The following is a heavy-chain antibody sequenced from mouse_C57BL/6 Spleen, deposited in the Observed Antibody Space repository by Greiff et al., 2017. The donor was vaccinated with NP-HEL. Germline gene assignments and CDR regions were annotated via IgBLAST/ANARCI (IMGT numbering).Heavy chain of an antibody. D-gene: IGHD1-1*01. J-gene: IGHJ2*01. V-gene: IGHV3-6*01. CDR3: ARRGYYGSSPSFDY. Sequence: ESGPGLVKPSPSLSLTCSVTGYSITSGYYWNWIRQFPGNKLEWMGYISYDGSNNYNPSLKNRISITRDTSKNQFFLKLNSVTTEDTATYYCARRGYYGSSPSFDYWGQGTTLTVSS. CDR1: GYSITSGYY. CDR2: ISYDGSN.